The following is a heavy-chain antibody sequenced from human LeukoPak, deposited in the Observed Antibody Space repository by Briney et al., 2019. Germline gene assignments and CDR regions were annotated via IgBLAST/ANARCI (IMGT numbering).Heavy chain of an antibody. CDR2: ISSSGSYT. CDR3: ASRYYDSSGPLKYYFDY. D-gene: IGHD3-22*01. V-gene: IGHV3-11*03. CDR1: GFTFSDYY. Sequence: PGGSLRLSCAASGFTFSDYYMSWIRQAPGKGLEWLSYISSSGSYTNYADSVRGRFTISRDNAKNSLYLQMNSLRAEDTAVYCCASRYYDSSGPLKYYFDYWGQGTLVTVSS. J-gene: IGHJ4*02.